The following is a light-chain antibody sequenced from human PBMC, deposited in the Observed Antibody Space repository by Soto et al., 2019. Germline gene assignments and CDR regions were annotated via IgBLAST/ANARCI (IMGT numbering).Light chain of an antibody. Sequence: DIQVTQSPSSLSASVGDRVTITCRASQNINNYLNWYQQKPGKAPKLLIYAASSLQSGVPSRFSGSGSGTEFTLTISSLQPEDFATYYCQQSFSTLWTFGQGTKVDIK. CDR2: AAS. CDR3: QQSFSTLWT. J-gene: IGKJ1*01. CDR1: QNINNY. V-gene: IGKV1-39*01.